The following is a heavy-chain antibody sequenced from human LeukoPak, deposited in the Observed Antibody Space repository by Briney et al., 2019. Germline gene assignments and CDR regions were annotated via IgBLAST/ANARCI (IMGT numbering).Heavy chain of an antibody. Sequence: ASVKVSCKASGYTFTGYYMHWVRPAPGQGLEWMGRINPNSGGTNYAQKFQGRVTMTRDTSISTAYMELSRLRSDDTAVYYCAREFDYYDSSGPGRDYWGQGTLVTVSS. CDR2: INPNSGGT. D-gene: IGHD3-22*01. CDR3: AREFDYYDSSGPGRDY. V-gene: IGHV1-2*06. J-gene: IGHJ4*02. CDR1: GYTFTGYY.